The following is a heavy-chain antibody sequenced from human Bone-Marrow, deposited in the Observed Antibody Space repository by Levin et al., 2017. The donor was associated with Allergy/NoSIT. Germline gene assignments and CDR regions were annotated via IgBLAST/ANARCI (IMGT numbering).Heavy chain of an antibody. CDR1: GFTFSSYD. D-gene: IGHD6-13*01. Sequence: GGSLRLSCAASGFTFSSYDMHWVRQATGKGREWVSAIGTAGDTYYPGSVKGRFTISRENAKNSLYLQMNSLRAGDTAVYYCARGEAAAGTWVGWFDPWGQGTLVTVSS. CDR2: IGTAGDT. V-gene: IGHV3-13*01. CDR3: ARGEAAAGTWVGWFDP. J-gene: IGHJ5*02.